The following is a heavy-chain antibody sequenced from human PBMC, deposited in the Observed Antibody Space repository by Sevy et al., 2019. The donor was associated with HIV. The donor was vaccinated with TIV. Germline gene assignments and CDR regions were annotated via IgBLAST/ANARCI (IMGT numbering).Heavy chain of an antibody. CDR1: GFPFSNYW. J-gene: IGHJ4*02. CDR3: ARDPGRSGYSAYDPSRD. V-gene: IGHV3-7*01. CDR2: IKHEGSEK. D-gene: IGHD5-12*01. Sequence: GGSLRLSCAVAGFPFSNYWMSWVRQAPGKGLEWGANIKHEGSEKYYADSVKGRFTISRDNARNSLYVQLNSLGAEDTAVYYCARDPGRSGYSAYDPSRDWGQGTLVTVSS.